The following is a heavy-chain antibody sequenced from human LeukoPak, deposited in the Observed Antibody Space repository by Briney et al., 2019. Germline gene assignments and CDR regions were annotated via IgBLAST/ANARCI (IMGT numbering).Heavy chain of an antibody. CDR2: IYPGDSDT. D-gene: IGHD6-13*01. V-gene: IGHV5-51*01. J-gene: IGHJ6*03. Sequence: GESLKISCKGSGYSFTSYWIGWVRQMPGKGLEWMVIIYPGDSDTRYSPSFQGQVTISADKSVSTAYLQWSSLKASDTAMYYCARRAAADPTLYYYYYYMDVWGKGTTVTVSS. CDR1: GYSFTSYW. CDR3: ARRAAADPTLYYYYYYMDV.